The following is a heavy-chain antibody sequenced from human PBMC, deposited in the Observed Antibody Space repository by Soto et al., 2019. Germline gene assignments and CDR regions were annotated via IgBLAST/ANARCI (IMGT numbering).Heavy chain of an antibody. CDR2: ISSSSSYI. CDR3: AGGPYSSSLSGMDV. V-gene: IGHV3-21*01. CDR1: GFTFSSYS. J-gene: IGHJ6*02. D-gene: IGHD6-6*01. Sequence: PGGSLRLSCAAPGFTFSSYSMNWVRQAPGKGLEWVSSISSSSSYIYYADSVKGRFTISRDNAKNSLYLQMNSLRAEDTAVYYCAGGPYSSSLSGMDVWGQGTTVTVSS.